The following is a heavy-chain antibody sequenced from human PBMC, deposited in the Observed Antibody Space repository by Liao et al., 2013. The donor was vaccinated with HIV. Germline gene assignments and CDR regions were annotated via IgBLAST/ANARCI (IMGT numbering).Heavy chain of an antibody. Sequence: QVQLQQWGAGLLKPSETLSLTCAVHGGPFNTYYWTWIRQAPGKGPEWIGQINHRGKSNYHPSLGSRVTMSVDTSQNQFSLSLTSMTAADTAVYFCARFRGLQFDYWGQGTLVTVSS. V-gene: IGHV4-34*02. D-gene: IGHD4-11*01. CDR3: ARFRGLQFDY. CDR2: INHRGKS. J-gene: IGHJ4*02. CDR1: GGPFNTYY.